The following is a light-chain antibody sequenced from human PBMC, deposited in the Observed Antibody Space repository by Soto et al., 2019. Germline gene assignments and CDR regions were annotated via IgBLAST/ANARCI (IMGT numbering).Light chain of an antibody. CDR1: TTDVGGYDL. V-gene: IGLV2-8*01. Sequence: QSALTQPPSAPGSPGQSVTISCTGTTTDVGGYDLVSWYQQHPGKAPKVIIYEVTKRPSGVPDRFFGSKSGSTASLTVSGLQAEDEAVYYCCSYTVGDTVVFGGGTKLTVL. CDR2: EVT. CDR3: CSYTVGDTVV. J-gene: IGLJ2*01.